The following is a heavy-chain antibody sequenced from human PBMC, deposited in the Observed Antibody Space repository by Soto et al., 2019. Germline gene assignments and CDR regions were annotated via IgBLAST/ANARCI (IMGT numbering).Heavy chain of an antibody. V-gene: IGHV4-39*02. Sequence: QLQLQESGPGLVKPSETLSLTCAVSGGSVSSGGNYWGWIRQSPGKGLEWIGSVADTGPTHYNPPLTSRVTISGDTSNNHFSLNVNSVTAADTAVYYCARGLSSPSAAGVWGQGTLVTVSS. J-gene: IGHJ4*02. CDR3: ARGLSSPSAAGV. D-gene: IGHD6-6*01. CDR1: GGSVSSGGNY. CDR2: VADTGPT.